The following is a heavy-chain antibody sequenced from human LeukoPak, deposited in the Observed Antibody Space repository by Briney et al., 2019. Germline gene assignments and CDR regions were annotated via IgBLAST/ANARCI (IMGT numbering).Heavy chain of an antibody. J-gene: IGHJ6*02. CDR2: IYYSGST. CDR3: ASQTYGGNEGYYYYYGMDV. CDR1: GGSISSYY. V-gene: IGHV4-59*08. D-gene: IGHD4-23*01. Sequence: PSETLSLTCTVSGGSISSYYWSWIRQPPGKGLEWIGYIYYSGSTNYNPSLKSRVTISVDTSKNQFSLKLSSVTAADTAVYYCASQTYGGNEGYYYYYGMDVWGQGTTVTVSS.